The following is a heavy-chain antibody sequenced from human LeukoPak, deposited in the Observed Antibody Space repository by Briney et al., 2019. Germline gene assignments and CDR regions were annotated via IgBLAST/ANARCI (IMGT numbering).Heavy chain of an antibody. V-gene: IGHV3-23*01. CDR2: ISGSGDRT. CDR1: GFTFSSSA. Sequence: GGSLRLSCAASGFTFSSSAMNWVRQAPGKGLEWVSTISGSGDRTYYADSVKGRFTISRDNSKNTLYLQMNSLRAEDTAVYYCANALAEYFQHWGQGTLVTVSS. CDR3: ANALAEYFQH. J-gene: IGHJ1*01.